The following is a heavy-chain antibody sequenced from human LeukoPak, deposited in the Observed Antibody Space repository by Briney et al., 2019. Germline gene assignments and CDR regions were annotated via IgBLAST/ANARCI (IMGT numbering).Heavy chain of an antibody. CDR2: ISYDGSNK. CDR3: ARDSDSSGLDY. V-gene: IGHV3-30-3*01. J-gene: IGHJ4*02. Sequence: GGSLRLSCAASGFTFSSYAMHWVRQAPGKGLEWVAVISYDGSNKYYADSEKGRFTISRDNSKNTLYLQMNSLRAEDTAVYYRARDSDSSGLDYWGQGTLVTVSS. CDR1: GFTFSSYA. D-gene: IGHD3-22*01.